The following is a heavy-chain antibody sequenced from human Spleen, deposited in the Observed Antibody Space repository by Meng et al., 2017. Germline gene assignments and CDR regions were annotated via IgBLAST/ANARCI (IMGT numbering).Heavy chain of an antibody. Sequence: VQLQQSGPGLVKPSPTLSVTCAISGDSVSSNIGAWNWIRQSPSRGLEWLGRTYYRSKWYNEYAVSVKSRITINPDTSKNQLSLQLSSVTPEDTAVYYCARGVTTFDYWGQGTLVTVSS. CDR1: GDSVSSNIGA. V-gene: IGHV6-1*01. D-gene: IGHD4-17*01. J-gene: IGHJ4*02. CDR2: TYYRSKWYN. CDR3: ARGVTTFDY.